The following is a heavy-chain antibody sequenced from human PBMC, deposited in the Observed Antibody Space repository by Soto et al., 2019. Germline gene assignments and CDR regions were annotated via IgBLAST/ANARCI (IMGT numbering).Heavy chain of an antibody. CDR3: ARVRIAVAGTDGYYYGMDV. CDR2: IDAGNGNT. J-gene: IGHJ6*02. V-gene: IGHV1-3*01. Sequence: ASVKVSCKASGYTFTNYAMHWVRQAPGQRLEWMGWIDAGNGNTKYSQKIKGKVTITRDTSASTAYMELSSLRSEDTAVYYFARVRIAVAGTDGYYYGMDVWGQGTTVTVSS. CDR1: GYTFTNYA. D-gene: IGHD6-19*01.